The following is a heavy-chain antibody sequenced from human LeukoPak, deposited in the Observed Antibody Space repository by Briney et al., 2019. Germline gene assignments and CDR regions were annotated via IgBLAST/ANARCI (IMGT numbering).Heavy chain of an antibody. Sequence: GGSLRLSCSASGFTFSSYAMRWVRQGPGKGLEYVSAVSSNGGSTYYADSVKGRFTISRDNSKNTLYLQMSSLRAEDTAVYYCVKSCSSTSCYYRPLDYWGQGTLVTVSS. D-gene: IGHD2-2*01. CDR1: GFTFSSYA. J-gene: IGHJ4*02. CDR3: VKSCSSTSCYYRPLDY. V-gene: IGHV3-64D*06. CDR2: VSSNGGST.